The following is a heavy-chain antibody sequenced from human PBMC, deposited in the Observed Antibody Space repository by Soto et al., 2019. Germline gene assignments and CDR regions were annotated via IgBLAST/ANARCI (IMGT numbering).Heavy chain of an antibody. CDR1: GLTFSSYE. CDR3: AREGFYAMDV. D-gene: IGHD2-2*01. V-gene: IGHV3-48*03. CDR2: ISSSGETV. J-gene: IGHJ6*02. Sequence: EVQLLESGGCVVQPGGSLRLSCEVSGLTFSSYEMYWVRQAPGKGLEWVAYISSSGETVYYAGSVQGRFTISRDNAKNSLYLQMSSLGAEDTAVYYCAREGFYAMDVWGQGTTVTVSS.